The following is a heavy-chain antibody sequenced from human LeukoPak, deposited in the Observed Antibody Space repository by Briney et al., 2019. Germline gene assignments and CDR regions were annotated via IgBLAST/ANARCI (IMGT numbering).Heavy chain of an antibody. CDR2: IYTSGST. V-gene: IGHV4-61*02. D-gene: IGHD3-16*01. CDR3: ARDWGRHYYYYMDV. J-gene: IGHJ6*03. CDR1: GGSISSGSYY. Sequence: SETLSLTCTVSGGSISSGSYYWRWIRQPAGKGLEWIGRIYTSGSTNYNPSLKSRVTISVDTSKNQFSLKLSSVTAADTAVYYCARDWGRHYYYYMDVWGKGTTVTVSS.